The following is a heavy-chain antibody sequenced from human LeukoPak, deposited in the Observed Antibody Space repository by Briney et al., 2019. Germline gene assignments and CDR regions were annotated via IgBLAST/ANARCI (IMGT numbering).Heavy chain of an antibody. D-gene: IGHD5-24*01. V-gene: IGHV1-69*04. Sequence: SVKVSCKASGGTFSSYAISWVRQAPGQGLEWMGRIIPILGIANYAQKFQGRVTITADKSTSTAYMELSSLRSEDTAVYYCARGPTRPGYNYVGFDYWGQGTLVTVSS. J-gene: IGHJ4*02. CDR1: GGTFSSYA. CDR3: ARGPTRPGYNYVGFDY. CDR2: IIPILGIA.